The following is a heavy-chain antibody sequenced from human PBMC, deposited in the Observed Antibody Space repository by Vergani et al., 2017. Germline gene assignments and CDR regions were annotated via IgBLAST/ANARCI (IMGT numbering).Heavy chain of an antibody. CDR3: ATTQTSIVVPAAIDYYYMYV. CDR2: IIPILGIA. V-gene: IGHV1-69*02. J-gene: IGHJ6*03. CDR1: GGTFSSYT. D-gene: IGHD2-2*01. Sequence: QVQLVQSGAEVKKPGSSVKVSCKASGGTFSSYTISWVRQAPGQGLEWMGRIIPILGIANYAQKFQGRVTITADKSTSTAYMELSSLRSEDTAGYYCATTQTSIVVPAAIDYYYMYVWGKGTTVTVSS.